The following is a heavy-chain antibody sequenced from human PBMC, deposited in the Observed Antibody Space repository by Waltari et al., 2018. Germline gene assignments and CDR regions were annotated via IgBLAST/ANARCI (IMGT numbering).Heavy chain of an antibody. D-gene: IGHD1-20*01. J-gene: IGHJ4*02. CDR2: IRHTGIT. Sequence: QVQLQELGPGLVKPSETLSLPCSVSGGSIYNYFWNWIRQPPGKGLQWIGYIRHTGITKSNPSLNSRVTMAVDTSKSQISLRLTSVSATDTAVYFCARWDSPGRYFGDWGQGTPVTVSS. V-gene: IGHV4-59*08. CDR3: ARWDSPGRYFGD. CDR1: GGSIYNYF.